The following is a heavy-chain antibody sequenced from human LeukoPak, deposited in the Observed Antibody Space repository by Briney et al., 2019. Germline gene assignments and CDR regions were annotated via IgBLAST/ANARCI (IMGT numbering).Heavy chain of an antibody. Sequence: GGSLRLSCAASGFTFSSYAMHWVRQAPGKGLEWVAVISYDGSNKYYADSVKGRFTISRDNSKNTLYLQMNSLRAEDTAVYYCAKYYYGSGSYYKGLDYWGQGTLVTVSS. V-gene: IGHV3-30*04. D-gene: IGHD3-10*01. CDR3: AKYYYGSGSYYKGLDY. CDR1: GFTFSSYA. J-gene: IGHJ4*02. CDR2: ISYDGSNK.